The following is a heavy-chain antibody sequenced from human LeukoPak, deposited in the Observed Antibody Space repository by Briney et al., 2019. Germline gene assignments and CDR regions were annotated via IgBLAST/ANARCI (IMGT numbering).Heavy chain of an antibody. D-gene: IGHD6-6*01. CDR1: GFPFSSYW. CDR2: IKQDGSKK. J-gene: IGHJ6*02. Sequence: GGSLRLSCVASGFPFSSYWMTWVRQAPGKGLEWVANIKQDGSKKSYVDSVKGRFTISRDNAKNSLYLQMNSLRAEDSAIYYCARYARGTDVWGLGTTVTVSS. V-gene: IGHV3-7*01. CDR3: ARYARGTDV.